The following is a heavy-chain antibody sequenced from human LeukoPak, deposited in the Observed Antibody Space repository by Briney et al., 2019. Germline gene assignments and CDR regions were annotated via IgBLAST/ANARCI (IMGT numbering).Heavy chain of an antibody. D-gene: IGHD3-10*01. Sequence: PSETLSLTCTISGGSVITTHWWNWVRQSPGKGLEWIGEIYHSGRANYNPSLGSRVTISVDKSKNHLSLKLTSVTAADTAVYYCAREGDYYGPGSHYGGAFDPWGQGTLVTVSS. J-gene: IGHJ5*02. CDR1: GGSVITTHW. CDR3: AREGDYYGPGSHYGGAFDP. CDR2: IYHSGRA. V-gene: IGHV4/OR15-8*01.